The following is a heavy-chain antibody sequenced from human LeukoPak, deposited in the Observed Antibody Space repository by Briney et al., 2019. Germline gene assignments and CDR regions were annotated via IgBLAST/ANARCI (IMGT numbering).Heavy chain of an antibody. CDR3: ARDTSEGDYAWWFDP. V-gene: IGHV1-46*01. Sequence: GASVKVSCKASGYTFTSYYMHWVRQAPGQGLEWMGIINPSGGSTSYAQKFQGRVTMTRDTSTSTVYMELSSLRSDDTAVYFCARDTSEGDYAWWFDPWGQGTLVTVAS. CDR2: INPSGGST. D-gene: IGHD3-16*01. J-gene: IGHJ5*02. CDR1: GYTFTSYY.